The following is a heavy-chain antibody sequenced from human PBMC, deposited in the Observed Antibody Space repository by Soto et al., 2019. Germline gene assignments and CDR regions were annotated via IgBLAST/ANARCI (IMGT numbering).Heavy chain of an antibody. D-gene: IGHD3-10*01. J-gene: IGHJ6*03. V-gene: IGHV3-23*01. CDR2: ISGSGGST. CDR3: AKATLRGRYYYYYMDV. CDR1: GFTFSSYA. Sequence: EVQLLESGGGLVQPGGSLRLSCAASGFTFSSYAISWVRQAPGKGLEWVSAISGSGGSTYYADSVKGRFPISRDNSKNTLYLQMNSLRAEDTAVYYCAKATLRGRYYYYYMDVWGKGTTVTVSS.